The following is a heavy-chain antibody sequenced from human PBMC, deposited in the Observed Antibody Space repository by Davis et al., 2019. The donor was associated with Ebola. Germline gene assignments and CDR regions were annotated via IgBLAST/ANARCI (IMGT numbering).Heavy chain of an antibody. Sequence: ASVKVSCKASGYTFTSYDINWVRQATGQGLEWMGWMNPNSGNTGYAQKFQGRVTMTRNTSISTAYMELSSLRSEDTAVYYCARQNSYGYNYYYYMDVWGKGTTVTVSS. CDR3: ARQNSYGYNYYYYMDV. D-gene: IGHD5-18*01. J-gene: IGHJ6*03. CDR2: MNPNSGNT. V-gene: IGHV1-8*01. CDR1: GYTFTSYD.